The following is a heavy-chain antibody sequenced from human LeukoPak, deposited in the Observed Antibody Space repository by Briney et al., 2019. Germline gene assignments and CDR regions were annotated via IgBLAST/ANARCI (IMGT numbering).Heavy chain of an antibody. CDR2: ISGSGGST. Sequence: PGGSLRLSCAASGFTFSSYAMSWVRQAPGKGLEWVSAISGSGGSTYYADSVKGRFTISRDNSKNTLYLQMNSLRAKDTAVYYCAKDPHYDILTGYCEFDYWGQGTLVTVSS. CDR1: GFTFSSYA. D-gene: IGHD3-9*01. CDR3: AKDPHYDILTGYCEFDY. V-gene: IGHV3-23*01. J-gene: IGHJ4*02.